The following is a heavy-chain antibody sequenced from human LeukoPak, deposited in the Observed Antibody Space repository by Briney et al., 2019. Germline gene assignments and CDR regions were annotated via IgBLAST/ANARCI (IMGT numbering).Heavy chain of an antibody. Sequence: GGSLRLSCAASGFTFGTYWVTWVRQAPGKGLEWVANINQDGSERFYVDSVKGRFSISRDNAMDSLYLQMSSLRAEDTAVCYCARDLTPKPGFDAFDIWGQGTMVTVSS. V-gene: IGHV3-7*04. CDR2: INQDGSER. CDR3: ARDLTPKPGFDAFDI. J-gene: IGHJ3*02. D-gene: IGHD3-9*01. CDR1: GFTFGTYW.